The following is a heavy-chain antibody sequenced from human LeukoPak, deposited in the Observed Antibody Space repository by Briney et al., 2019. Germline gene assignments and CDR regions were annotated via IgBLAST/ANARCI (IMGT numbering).Heavy chain of an antibody. J-gene: IGHJ3*02. Sequence: GGSLRLSCVASGFTFSSYEMNWVRQAPGKGLEWVSYISSSGSTIYYADSVKGRFTISRDNAKNSLYLQMNSLRAEDTAVHCCARSGMVRGARAFDIWGQGTMVTVSS. CDR2: ISSSGSTI. CDR3: ARSGMVRGARAFDI. V-gene: IGHV3-48*03. D-gene: IGHD3-10*01. CDR1: GFTFSSYE.